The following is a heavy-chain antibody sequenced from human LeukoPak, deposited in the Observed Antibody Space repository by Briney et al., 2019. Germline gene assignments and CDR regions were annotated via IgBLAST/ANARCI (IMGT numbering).Heavy chain of an antibody. D-gene: IGHD3/OR15-3a*01. CDR2: INHSGTT. Sequence: SETLSLTCAVYGGSFSAYYWSWIRQSPGKGLEWIEEINHSGTTVYNPSLKSRVTLSVDTSKKQFSLKLNSVTAADTAVYYCAIDYMTGTGNAGGYWGQGTLVTVSS. CDR1: GGSFSAYY. V-gene: IGHV4-34*01. J-gene: IGHJ4*02. CDR3: AIDYMTGTGNAGGY.